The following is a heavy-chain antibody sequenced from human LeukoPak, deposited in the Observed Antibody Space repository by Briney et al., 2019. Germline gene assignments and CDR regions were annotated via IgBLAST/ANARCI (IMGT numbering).Heavy chain of an antibody. CDR3: ARDWGWDCSGGSCYSDHFDY. Sequence: SVKVSCKASGGTFSNYAISWVRQAPGQGLEWMGGIIPIFGTANYAQKFRGRVTITADKSTRTAYMELSSLRSDDTAVYYCARDWGWDCSGGSCYSDHFDYWGQGTLVTVSS. CDR2: IIPIFGTA. J-gene: IGHJ4*02. V-gene: IGHV1-69*06. D-gene: IGHD2-15*01. CDR1: GGTFSNYA.